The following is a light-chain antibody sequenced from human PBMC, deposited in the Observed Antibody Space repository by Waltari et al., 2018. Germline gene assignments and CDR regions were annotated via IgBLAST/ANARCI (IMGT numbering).Light chain of an antibody. CDR1: ESIGRS. CDR3: QKYERLPAT. Sequence: EIVLTQSPGTMSLSLGDSATLSCRASESIGRSLGWYQQRPGQAPRLLIYDISRRGTGSPDRFSGSGYGTDFSLTISRLEPEEFAVYYCQKYERLPATFGQGTTVEIK. CDR2: DIS. V-gene: IGKV3-20*01. J-gene: IGKJ1*01.